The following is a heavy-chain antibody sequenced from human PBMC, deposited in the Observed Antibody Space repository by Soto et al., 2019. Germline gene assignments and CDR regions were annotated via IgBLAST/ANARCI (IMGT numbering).Heavy chain of an antibody. CDR3: ARRATYYDILTGYPSYYFDY. CDR2: IYYSGRT. D-gene: IGHD3-9*01. CDR1: GGSISSYY. J-gene: IGHJ4*02. Sequence: QVQLQESGPGLVKPSETLSLTCTVSGGSISSYYWSWIRQPPGKGLEWIGYIYYSGRTNYNPSLKSRCTISVHTSKIQFCLKLSSVTAADTAVYYCARRATYYDILTGYPSYYFDYWGQGTLVTVSS. V-gene: IGHV4-59*08.